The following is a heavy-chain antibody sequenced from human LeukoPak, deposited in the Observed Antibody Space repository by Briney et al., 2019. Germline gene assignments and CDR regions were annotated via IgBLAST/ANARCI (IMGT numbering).Heavy chain of an antibody. D-gene: IGHD1-26*01. J-gene: IGHJ3*02. CDR3: ARGPGPIAGAKNPFDI. CDR2: ISNDGSNK. V-gene: IGHV3-30*14. Sequence: GRSLRLSCAASGFTFSSYTMHWVRQAPGKGLEWVAVISNDGSNKYYADSVKGRFTISGDKSKDTLYLQMNSLRPEDTAVYYCARGPGPIAGAKNPFDIWGHGTMVTVSS. CDR1: GFTFSSYT.